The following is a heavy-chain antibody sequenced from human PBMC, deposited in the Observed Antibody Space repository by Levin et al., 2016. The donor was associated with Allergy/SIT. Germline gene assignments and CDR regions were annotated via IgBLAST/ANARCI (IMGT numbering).Heavy chain of an antibody. D-gene: IGHD3-10*01. CDR3: AREVVVRGVPHP. V-gene: IGHV4-61*02. J-gene: IGHJ5*02. Sequence: RQAPGKGLEWIGRIYTSGSTNYNPSLKSRVTISVDTSKNQFSLKLSSVTAADTAVYYCAREVVVRGVPHPWGQGTLVTVSS. CDR2: IYTSGST.